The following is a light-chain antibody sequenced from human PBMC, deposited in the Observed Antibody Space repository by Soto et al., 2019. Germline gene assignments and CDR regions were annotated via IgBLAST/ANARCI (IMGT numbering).Light chain of an antibody. CDR2: GAS. V-gene: IGKV3-15*01. Sequence: EIVMTQSPATLSVSPGERATLSCRASQSVSTNLAWYQHKPGQAPGLLIYGASTRATGVPARFSGSGSGTEFTLTISSLQSGDFALYYCLQYDNWPRTFGQGTKVDI. CDR3: LQYDNWPRT. CDR1: QSVSTN. J-gene: IGKJ2*01.